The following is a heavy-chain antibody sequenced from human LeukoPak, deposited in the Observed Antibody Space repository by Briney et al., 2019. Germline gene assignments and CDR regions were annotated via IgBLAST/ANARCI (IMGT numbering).Heavy chain of an antibody. V-gene: IGHV4-30-2*01. J-gene: IGHJ3*02. CDR1: GGSISSGGYS. CDR3: ARGFWSGYLMPELDAFDI. Sequence: SETLSLTCAVSGGSISSGGYSWSWIRQPPGKGLEWIGYIYHSGSTYYNPSLKSRVTISVDRSKNQFSLKLSSVTAADAAVYYCARGFWSGYLMPELDAFDIWGQGTMATVSS. D-gene: IGHD3-3*01. CDR2: IYHSGST.